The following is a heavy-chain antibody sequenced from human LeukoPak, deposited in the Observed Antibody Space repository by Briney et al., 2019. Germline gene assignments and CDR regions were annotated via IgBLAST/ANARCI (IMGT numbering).Heavy chain of an antibody. CDR1: GFTFSSYW. J-gene: IGHJ4*02. CDR2: INSDGSST. D-gene: IGHD3-22*01. CDR3: AREPPGYYYDSSGYYPDY. Sequence: GGSLRLSCAASGFTFSSYWMHWVRQAPGKGLVWVSRINSDGSSTSYADSVKGRFTISRDNAKNTLYLQMNSLRAEDTAVYYCAREPPGYYYDSSGYYPDYWGQGTLVTVSS. V-gene: IGHV3-74*01.